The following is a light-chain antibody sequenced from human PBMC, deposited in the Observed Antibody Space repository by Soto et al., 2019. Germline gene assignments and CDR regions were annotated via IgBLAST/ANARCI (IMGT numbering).Light chain of an antibody. CDR2: GAS. CDR1: QSVSSNY. Sequence: EIVLTQSTGTLSLSPGERATLSCRASQSVSSNYLAWYQQKPGQAPRLLIYGASGRATGIPDRFSGSGSGTDFTLTISRLEPEDFAVYYCQQYGSSTGFTFGPGTKVDIK. CDR3: QQYGSSTGFT. V-gene: IGKV3-20*01. J-gene: IGKJ3*01.